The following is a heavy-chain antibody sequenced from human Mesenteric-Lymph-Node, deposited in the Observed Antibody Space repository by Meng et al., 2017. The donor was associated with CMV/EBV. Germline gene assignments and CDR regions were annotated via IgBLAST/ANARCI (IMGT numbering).Heavy chain of an antibody. Sequence: TCTFTGFSLRTSGVGVGWIRQTQGKALEWIEIIYGDDEKSYSPSLKSRLTITKDTSKNQVVLTMTNMDPVDTATYYCAHFPRATFDYWGQGTLVTVSS. V-gene: IGHV2-5*02. CDR3: AHFPRATFDY. CDR1: GFSLRTSGVG. J-gene: IGHJ4*02. CDR2: IYGDDEK.